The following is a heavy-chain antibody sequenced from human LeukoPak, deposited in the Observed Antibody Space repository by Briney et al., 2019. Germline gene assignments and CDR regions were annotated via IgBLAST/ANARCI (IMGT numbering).Heavy chain of an antibody. Sequence: GGSLRLSCVASGFTFRSYAMNWVRQAPGKGLEWVSYMSSDSSFTNYADSMKGRFTISRDNAKNSLFLQMDSPRADDTAVYYCARGEVATTYYYGMDVWGQGTTVTVSS. D-gene: IGHD5-12*01. CDR3: ARGEVATTYYYGMDV. J-gene: IGHJ6*02. CDR2: MSSDSSFT. CDR1: GFTFRSYA. V-gene: IGHV3-21*05.